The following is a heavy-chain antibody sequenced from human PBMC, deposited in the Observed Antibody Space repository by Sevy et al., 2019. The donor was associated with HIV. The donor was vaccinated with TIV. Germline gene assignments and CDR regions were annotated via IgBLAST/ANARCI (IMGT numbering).Heavy chain of an antibody. V-gene: IGHV3-15*01. J-gene: IGHJ6*02. CDR1: GFTFSNAW. Sequence: GGSLRLSCAASGFTFSNAWMSWVRQAPGKGLEWVGRIKSKTDGGTTDSAAPVKGRFTISRDDSNNTLYLQMNSLKTEATAVYYCTRMGYYDFWSGYYYGMDVWGQGTTVTVSS. CDR2: IKSKTDGGTT. CDR3: TRMGYYDFWSGYYYGMDV. D-gene: IGHD3-3*01.